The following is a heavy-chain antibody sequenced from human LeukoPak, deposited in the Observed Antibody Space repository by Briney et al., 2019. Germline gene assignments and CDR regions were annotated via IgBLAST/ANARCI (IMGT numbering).Heavy chain of an antibody. D-gene: IGHD2-15*01. CDR1: GYTFTSYA. CDR2: IDTNTGNP. J-gene: IGHJ4*02. Sequence: GASVKVSCKASGYTFTSYAMNWVRQAPGQGLEWMGWIDTNTGNPTYAQGFTGRFVFSLDTSVSTACLQISSLKAEDTAVYYCARVPCSGGSCYFDYWGQGTLVTVSS. V-gene: IGHV7-4-1*02. CDR3: ARVPCSGGSCYFDY.